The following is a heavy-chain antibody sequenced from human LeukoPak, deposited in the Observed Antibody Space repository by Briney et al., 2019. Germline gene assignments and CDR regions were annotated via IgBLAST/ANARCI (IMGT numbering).Heavy chain of an antibody. CDR1: GFGFSSYN. CDR3: ARDIYYDSSGYYGSVY. J-gene: IGHJ4*02. V-gene: IGHV3-48*04. D-gene: IGHD3-22*01. Sequence: HPGGSLRLSCAASGFGFSSYNMNWVRQAPGKGLEWVSYITSSSSTIYYADSVKGRFTISRDNAKNSLYLQMNSLRAEDTAVYYCARDIYYDSSGYYGSVYWGQGTLVTVSS. CDR2: ITSSSSTI.